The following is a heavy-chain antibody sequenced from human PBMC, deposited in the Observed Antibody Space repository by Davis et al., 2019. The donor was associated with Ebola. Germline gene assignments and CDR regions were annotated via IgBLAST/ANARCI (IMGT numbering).Heavy chain of an antibody. CDR3: ARPGDNWYFDL. CDR1: GGSISSGGYY. V-gene: IGHV4-31*03. CDR2: IYYSGST. Sequence: SETLSLTCTVSGGSISSGGYYWSWIRQHPGKGLEWIGYIYYSGSTYYNPSLKSRVTISVDTSKNQFSLKLSSVTAADTAVYYCARPGDNWYFDLWGRGTLVTVSS. D-gene: IGHD7-27*01. J-gene: IGHJ2*01.